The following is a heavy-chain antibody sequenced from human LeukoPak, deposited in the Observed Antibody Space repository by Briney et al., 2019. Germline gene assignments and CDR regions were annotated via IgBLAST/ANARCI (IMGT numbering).Heavy chain of an antibody. Sequence: GSLRLSCAASGFTFSSYEMNWVRQPPGKGLEWIGSIYYSGSTYYNPSLKSRVTISVDTSKNQFSLKLSSVTAADTAIYYCAKGAGGFSYYNWFDPWGQGTLVTVSS. V-gene: IGHV4-39*07. CDR1: GFTFSSYE. CDR2: IYYSGST. CDR3: AKGAGGFSYYNWFDP. D-gene: IGHD5-18*01. J-gene: IGHJ5*02.